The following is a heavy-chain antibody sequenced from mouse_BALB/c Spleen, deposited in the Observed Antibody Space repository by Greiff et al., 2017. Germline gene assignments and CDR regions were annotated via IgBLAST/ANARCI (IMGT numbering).Heavy chain of an antibody. V-gene: IGHV1-4*02. CDR3: AKIPGGFDY. J-gene: IGHJ2*01. Sequence: QVQLQQSAAELARPGASVKMSCKASGYTFTSYTMHWVKQRPGQGLEWIGYINPSSGYTEYNQKFKDKTTLTADKSSSTAYMQLSSLTSEDSAVYYCAKIPGGFDYWGQGTTLTVSS. CDR1: GYTFTSYT. D-gene: IGHD5-1-1*01. CDR2: INPSSGYT.